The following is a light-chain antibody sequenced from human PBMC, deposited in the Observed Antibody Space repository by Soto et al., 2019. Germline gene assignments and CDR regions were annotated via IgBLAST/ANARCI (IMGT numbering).Light chain of an antibody. CDR3: PQSYSTAKT. V-gene: IGKV1-39*01. Sequence: DIQMTQSPSSLSASVGDRVTITCRASQSIGNFLNWYQQIPGKAPKLLIYAVSNLESGVPSRFSGSGSGTDFTLTISSLQREDFATYYCPQSYSTAKTFGQGTKVDI. CDR1: QSIGNF. CDR2: AVS. J-gene: IGKJ1*01.